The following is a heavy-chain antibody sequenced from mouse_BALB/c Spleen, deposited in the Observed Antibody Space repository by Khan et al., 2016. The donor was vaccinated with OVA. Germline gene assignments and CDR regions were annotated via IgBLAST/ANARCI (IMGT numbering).Heavy chain of an antibody. V-gene: IGHV9-3-1*01. D-gene: IGHD2-14*01. J-gene: IGHJ2*01. CDR3: ARYRHDDYFDY. CDR1: GYIFTNYG. CDR2: INTYTGEP. Sequence: QIQLVQSGPELKKPGETVKISCKASGYIFTNYGMNWVKQAPGKGLKWMGWINTYTGEPAYSDDFKGRFACSLETSASTAYLQINSLKTHDTATYFCARYRHDDYFDYWGPVTTLTFSS.